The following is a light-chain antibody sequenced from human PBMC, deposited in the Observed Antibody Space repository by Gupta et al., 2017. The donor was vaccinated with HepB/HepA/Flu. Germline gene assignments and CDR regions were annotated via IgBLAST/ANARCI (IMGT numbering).Light chain of an antibody. J-gene: IGLJ2*01. CDR1: KLGNIY. Sequence: SYELTQPPSVSVSLGQTASITCSGDKLGNIYAFWYQQKPGQSPVLVSYQDNKRPSGIPERFSGSSSGNAATLTISGSRPLDEADYYCQACDSRTHVVFGGGSKVTVL. V-gene: IGLV3-1*01. CDR3: QACDSRTHVV. CDR2: QDN.